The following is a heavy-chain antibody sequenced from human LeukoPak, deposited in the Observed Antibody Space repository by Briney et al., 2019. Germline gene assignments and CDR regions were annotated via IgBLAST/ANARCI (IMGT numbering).Heavy chain of an antibody. CDR3: AKTTVGYSSGRYPGWPADC. Sequence: GGSLGLSCAASGFTFSSYWVSWVRQAPGKGLEWVSGICGSGGCTYYADSVKGRFTISRDNSKNTVYLQMNSLTADDTAVYYCAKTTVGYSSGRYPGWPADCWGQGTLVTVSS. V-gene: IGHV3-23*01. CDR2: ICGSGGCT. CDR1: GFTFSSYW. J-gene: IGHJ4*02. D-gene: IGHD6-19*01.